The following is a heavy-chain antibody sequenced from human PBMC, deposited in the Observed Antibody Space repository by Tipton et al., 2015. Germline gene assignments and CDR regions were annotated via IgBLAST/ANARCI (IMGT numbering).Heavy chain of an antibody. D-gene: IGHD5-24*01. CDR3: ARDLEHGMDV. CDR1: SDSISKYY. V-gene: IGHV4-59*01. J-gene: IGHJ6*02. CDR2: IQYSGST. Sequence: GLVKPSGTLSLTCSVSSDSISKYYWSWIRQPPGKELEWIGYIQYSGSTNYNPSLKSRVTISLDTSKNQFSLTLNSVTAADTAVYYCARDLEHGMDVWGQGTTVTVSS.